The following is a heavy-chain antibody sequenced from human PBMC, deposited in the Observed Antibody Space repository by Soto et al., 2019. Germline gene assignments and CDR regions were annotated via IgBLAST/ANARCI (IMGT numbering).Heavy chain of an antibody. CDR2: MNPINGNT. V-gene: IGHV1-8*01. CDR1: GYTFTSYA. CDR3: AKAPDDPEAAIDY. Sequence: QVQLVQSGAEVKKPGASVKVSCKASGYTFTSYAINWVRQATGQGLEWMGWMNPINGNTGFAQEFQGRLTMTRDTSISTAYMELSSLRSEDTAVYYCAKAPDDPEAAIDYWGQGTLVTVSS. J-gene: IGHJ4*02. D-gene: IGHD2-2*01.